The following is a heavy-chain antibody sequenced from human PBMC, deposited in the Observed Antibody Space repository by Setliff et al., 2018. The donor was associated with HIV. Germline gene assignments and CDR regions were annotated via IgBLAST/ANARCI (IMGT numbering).Heavy chain of an antibody. CDR1: GFTFGSQW. V-gene: IGHV3-72*01. CDR3: VRAAAGLDI. Sequence: GGSLRLSCAASGFTFGSQWMHWVRQAPGKGLVWVGRTRNKAYGYISEYAASVQGRFTISRDTSKDSLFLQMNNLKTEDTAVYYCVRAAAGLDIWSQGIRVTVSS. J-gene: IGHJ4*02. CDR2: TRNKAYGYIS.